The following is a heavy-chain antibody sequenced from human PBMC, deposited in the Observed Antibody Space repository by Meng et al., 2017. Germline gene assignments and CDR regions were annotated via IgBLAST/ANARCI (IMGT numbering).Heavy chain of an antibody. D-gene: IGHD5-18*01. CDR1: GYTFTGYY. Sequence: ASVKVSCKASGYTFTGYYMHWVRQAPGQGLEWMGRINPNSGGTNYAQKFQGRVTMTRDTSISTAYIELSRLSTDDTAVYYCAGGPGTAQWGTFEYWGQGTLVTVSS. CDR3: AGGPGTAQWGTFEY. J-gene: IGHJ4*02. V-gene: IGHV1-2*06. CDR2: INPNSGGT.